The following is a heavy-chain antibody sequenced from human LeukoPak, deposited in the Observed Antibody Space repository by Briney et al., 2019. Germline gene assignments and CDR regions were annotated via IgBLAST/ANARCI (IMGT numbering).Heavy chain of an antibody. D-gene: IGHD3-10*01. CDR3: ARSYKYYYGSGSYYNPFDY. CDR2: IKQDGSEK. CDR1: GFTFSSYE. V-gene: IGHV3-7*01. Sequence: GGSLRLSCAASGFTFSSYEMNWVRQAPGKGLEWVANIKQDGSEKYYVDSVKGRFTISRDNAKNSLYLQMNSLRAEDTAVYYCARSYKYYYGSGSYYNPFDYWGQGTLVTVSS. J-gene: IGHJ4*02.